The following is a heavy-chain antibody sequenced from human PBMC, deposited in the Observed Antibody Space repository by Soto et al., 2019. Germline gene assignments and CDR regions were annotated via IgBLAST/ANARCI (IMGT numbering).Heavy chain of an antibody. CDR1: GFAFSNHP. CDR3: ARRTFGSSRFFDV. Sequence: PGGSLRLSCAASGFAFSNHPMSWVRHAPEKGLEWVAGISNSGSLTYNADSVRGRFTISRDNSRNTLYLEMNSLRAEDTAVYYCARRTFGSSRFFDVWGQGTMVTVSS. J-gene: IGHJ3*01. V-gene: IGHV3-23*01. D-gene: IGHD6-6*01. CDR2: ISNSGSLT.